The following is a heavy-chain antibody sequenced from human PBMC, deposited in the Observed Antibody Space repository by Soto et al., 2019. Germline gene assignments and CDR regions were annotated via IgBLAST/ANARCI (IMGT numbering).Heavy chain of an antibody. V-gene: IGHV1-18*01. CDR3: ARDWYMDY. D-gene: IGHD1-20*01. CDR1: GYTFTNSG. J-gene: IGHJ4*02. CDR2: IRVNNGDT. Sequence: ASVKVSCKASGYTFTNSGFSWVRQAPGQGLEWVGWIRVNNGDTHYAQKLQGRFTVPRDNAKNSAYLQMNSLRVDDTAVYYCARDWYMDYWGQGTLVTVSS.